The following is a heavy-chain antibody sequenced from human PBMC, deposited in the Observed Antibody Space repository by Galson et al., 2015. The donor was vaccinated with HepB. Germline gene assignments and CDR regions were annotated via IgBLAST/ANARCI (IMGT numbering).Heavy chain of an antibody. Sequence: SLRLSCAGSEFAFSSYWMNWVRQAPGKGLEWVANIKQDGSEKYYVDSVKGRFTISRDNSKNTLYLQMNSLTADDTAVYYCSETAPGSTPPKNYFDCWGQGTLVTVSS. V-gene: IGHV3-7*03. CDR1: EFAFSSYW. D-gene: IGHD2-2*01. CDR2: IKQDGSEK. CDR3: SETAPGSTPPKNYFDC. J-gene: IGHJ4*02.